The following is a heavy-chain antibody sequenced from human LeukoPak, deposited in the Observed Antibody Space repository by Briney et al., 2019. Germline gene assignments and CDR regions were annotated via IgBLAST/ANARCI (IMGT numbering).Heavy chain of an antibody. J-gene: IGHJ6*02. Sequence: SETLSLTCTVSGGSISSSSYYWGWIRQPPGKGLEWIGSIYYSGSTYYNPSLKSRVTISVDTSKNQFSLKLSSVTAADTAVYYCPRLPTFFGVVTYYNYGMDVWGQGPTVTVSS. D-gene: IGHD3-3*01. CDR2: IYYSGST. CDR3: PRLPTFFGVVTYYNYGMDV. V-gene: IGHV4-39*01. CDR1: GGSISSSSYY.